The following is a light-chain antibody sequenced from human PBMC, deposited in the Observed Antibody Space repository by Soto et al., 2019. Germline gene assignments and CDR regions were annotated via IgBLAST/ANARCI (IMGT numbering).Light chain of an antibody. CDR1: SVDVVSYNL. J-gene: IGLJ1*01. CDR3: CSYAGSSTFV. CDR2: EVS. V-gene: IGLV2-23*02. Sequence: QSSLTQPASVSGSPGQSITICCPGSSVDVVSYNLVSWYQRHPGKAPKLMIYEVSKRPSGVSNRFSGSKSGNTASLTISGLQAEDEADYYCCSYAGSSTFVFGTGTKVTVL.